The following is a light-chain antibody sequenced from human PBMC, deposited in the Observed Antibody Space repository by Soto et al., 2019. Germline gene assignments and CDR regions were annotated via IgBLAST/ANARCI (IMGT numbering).Light chain of an antibody. CDR2: DVS. Sequence: QSALTQPRSVSGSPGQSVTISCTGTSSDVGGYNYVSWYQQHSGKAPKLMIYDVSKRPSGVPDRFSGSKSGNTASLTISGLQAEDEADYHCCSYAGSYYVFGTGTKLTVL. J-gene: IGLJ1*01. CDR3: CSYAGSYYV. CDR1: SSDVGGYNY. V-gene: IGLV2-11*01.